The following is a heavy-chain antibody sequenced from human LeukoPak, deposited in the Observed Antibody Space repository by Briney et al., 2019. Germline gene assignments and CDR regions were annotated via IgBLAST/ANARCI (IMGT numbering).Heavy chain of an antibody. V-gene: IGHV1-24*01. CDR3: ATESELRTSPMGSCYAFDI. CDR1: GYTLTELS. D-gene: IGHD2-15*01. Sequence: ASVKVSCKVSGYTLTELSMHWVRQAPGKGLEWMGGLDPEDGETIYAQKFQGRVTMTEDTSTDTAYMELSSLRSEDTAVYYCATESELRTSPMGSCYAFDIWGQGAMVTVSS. J-gene: IGHJ3*02. CDR2: LDPEDGET.